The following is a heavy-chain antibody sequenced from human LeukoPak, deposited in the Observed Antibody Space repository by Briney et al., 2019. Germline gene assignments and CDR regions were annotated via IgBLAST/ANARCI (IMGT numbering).Heavy chain of an antibody. CDR2: IYYSGNT. Sequence: SETLSLTCTVSGVCISSSNSYWGWIRQPPGKGLEWIGSIYYSGNTYYNASLKSQVSISIDTSKNQFSLKLTSVTAADTAVYYCARQTGSGLFILPGGQGTLVTVSS. D-gene: IGHD3/OR15-3a*01. CDR1: GVCISSSNSY. J-gene: IGHJ4*02. V-gene: IGHV4-39*01. CDR3: ARQTGSGLFILP.